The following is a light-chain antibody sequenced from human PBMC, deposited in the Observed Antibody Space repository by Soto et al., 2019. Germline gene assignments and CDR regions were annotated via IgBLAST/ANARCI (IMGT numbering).Light chain of an antibody. J-gene: IGKJ3*01. CDR3: QQSYSTPGT. V-gene: IGKV1-39*01. CDR1: QSISSY. CDR2: AAS. Sequence: SQMTQSPSSLSASVGDRVTITCRASQSISSYLNWYQQKPGKAPKLLIYAASSLQSGVPSRFSGSGSGTDFTLTISSLQPEDFATYYCQQSYSTPGTFGPGTKVDIK.